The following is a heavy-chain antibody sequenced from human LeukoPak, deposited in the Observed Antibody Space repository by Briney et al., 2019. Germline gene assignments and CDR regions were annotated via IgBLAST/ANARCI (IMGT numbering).Heavy chain of an antibody. CDR3: AKEHGSGSYYNVYFDY. D-gene: IGHD3-10*01. CDR1: GFTFSSYA. V-gene: IGHV3-23*01. J-gene: IGHJ4*02. Sequence: PGGSLRLSCAASGFTFSSYAMSWVRQAPGKVLEWVSAISGSGGSTYYADSVKGRFTISRDNSKNTLYLQMNSLRAEDTAVYYCAKEHGSGSYYNVYFDYWGQGTLVTVSS. CDR2: ISGSGGST.